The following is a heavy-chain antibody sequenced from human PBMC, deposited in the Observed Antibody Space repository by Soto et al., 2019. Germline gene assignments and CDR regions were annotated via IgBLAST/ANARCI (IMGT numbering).Heavy chain of an antibody. CDR3: ARDIDMDIVVEVAATAPGY. CDR2: MNPNSGGT. D-gene: IGHD2-15*01. CDR1: GYTFTSYD. Sequence: ASVKVSCKASGYTFTSYDINWVRQATGQGLEWMGWMNPNSGGTNYAQKLQGRVTMTRDPSISTAYMELSRLRSDDTAVYYCARDIDMDIVVEVAATAPGYWGQGTLVTVSS. V-gene: IGHV1-2*02. J-gene: IGHJ4*02.